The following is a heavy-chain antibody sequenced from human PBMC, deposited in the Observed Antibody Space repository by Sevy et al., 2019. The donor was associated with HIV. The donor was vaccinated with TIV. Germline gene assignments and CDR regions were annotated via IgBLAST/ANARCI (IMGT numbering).Heavy chain of an antibody. CDR3: GRGSSWLYFDY. J-gene: IGHJ4*02. D-gene: IGHD6-13*01. Sequence: SETLSLTCTVSGGSISSYYWSWIRQPPGKGLEWIGYIYYSGSTNYNPSLKSRVTISVDTSKNHFSLKLSSVTAADTAVYYCGRGSSWLYFDYWGQGTLVTVSS. V-gene: IGHV4-59*01. CDR1: GGSISSYY. CDR2: IYYSGST.